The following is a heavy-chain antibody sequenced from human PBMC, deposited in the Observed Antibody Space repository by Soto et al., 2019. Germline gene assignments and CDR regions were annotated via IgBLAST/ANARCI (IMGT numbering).Heavy chain of an antibody. D-gene: IGHD6-19*01. CDR3: ARVRGYGGAIAVAGYFDY. J-gene: IGHJ4*02. V-gene: IGHV3-33*01. CDR2: IWYDGSNK. Sequence: QVQLVESGGGVVQPGRSLRLSCAASGFTFSSYGMHWVRQAPGKGLEWVAVIWYDGSNKYYADSVKGRFTISRDNSKNTLYLQMNSLRAEDAAVYYCARVRGYGGAIAVAGYFDYWGQGTLATVSS. CDR1: GFTFSSYG.